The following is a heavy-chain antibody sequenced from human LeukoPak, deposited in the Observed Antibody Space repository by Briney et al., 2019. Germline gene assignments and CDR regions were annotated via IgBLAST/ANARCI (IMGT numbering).Heavy chain of an antibody. CDR1: GGSISSYY. D-gene: IGHD2-8*01. CDR3: AIFVPGWATLDY. J-gene: IGHJ4*02. V-gene: IGHV4-59*01. CDR2: IYCSGST. Sequence: SESLTLSCTASGGSISSYYWSWIRQPPGKGLEWVGYIYCSGSTNYNASLKSRVTISVDTSKNQFSLRLSSVTAADTAVYYCAIFVPGWATLDYWGQGTLVTVSS.